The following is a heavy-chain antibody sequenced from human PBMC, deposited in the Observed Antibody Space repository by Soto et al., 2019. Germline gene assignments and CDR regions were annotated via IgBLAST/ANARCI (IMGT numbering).Heavy chain of an antibody. V-gene: IGHV4-39*01. J-gene: IGHJ4*02. CDR3: ASTITFGGVIVSGFDY. CDR1: GGSISSSSYY. D-gene: IGHD3-16*02. Sequence: SETLSLTCTVSGGSISSSSYYWGWIRQPPGKGLEWIGSIYYSGSTYYNPSLKSRVTISVDTSKNQFSLKLSSVTAADTAVYYCASTITFGGVIVSGFDYWGQGTLVTVSS. CDR2: IYYSGST.